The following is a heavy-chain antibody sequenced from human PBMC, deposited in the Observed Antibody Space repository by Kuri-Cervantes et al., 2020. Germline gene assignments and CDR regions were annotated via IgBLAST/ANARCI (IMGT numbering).Heavy chain of an antibody. D-gene: IGHD6-19*01. CDR2: ISSSGSTI. Sequence: GESLKISCAASGFTFSSYEMNWVRQAPGKGLEWVSYISSSGSTIYYADSVKGRFTISRDNAKNSLYLQMNSLRAEDAAVYYCARGKKLSVVAGETYYFDYWGQGTLVTVSS. V-gene: IGHV3-48*03. CDR1: GFTFSSYE. J-gene: IGHJ4*02. CDR3: ARGKKLSVVAGETYYFDY.